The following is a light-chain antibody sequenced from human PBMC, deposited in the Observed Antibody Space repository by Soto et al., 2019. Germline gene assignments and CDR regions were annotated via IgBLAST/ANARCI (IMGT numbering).Light chain of an antibody. CDR2: DVS. CDR1: RSDVGGYNY. Sequence: QSALTKPASLNGFPGQSITISCTGTRSDVGGYNYVSWYKQRPGKAPKLVIYDVSHRPSGVSNRFFGSKSGNTASLIISGLQAEDEADYYCFSYSTSRARIFGGGTKVTVL. J-gene: IGLJ2*01. V-gene: IGLV2-14*01. CDR3: FSYSTSRARI.